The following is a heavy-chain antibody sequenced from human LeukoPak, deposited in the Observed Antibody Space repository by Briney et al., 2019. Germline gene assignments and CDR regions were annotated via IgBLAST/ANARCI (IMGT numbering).Heavy chain of an antibody. J-gene: IGHJ4*02. CDR1: GFTFSSYG. CDR3: AKDEYTTSPVTFDY. V-gene: IGHV3-30*02. CDR2: IRYDGSNK. D-gene: IGHD6-6*01. Sequence: GGSLRLSCAASGFTFSSYGMHWVRQAPGKGLEWVAFIRYDGSNKYYADSVKGRFTISRDNSKNTLYLQMKSLRAEDTAVYYCAKDEYTTSPVTFDYWGQGTLVTVSS.